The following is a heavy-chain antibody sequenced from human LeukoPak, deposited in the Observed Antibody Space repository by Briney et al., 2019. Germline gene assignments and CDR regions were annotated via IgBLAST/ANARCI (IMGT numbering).Heavy chain of an antibody. V-gene: IGHV3-23*01. CDR3: AKDRPNYYGTNGHYYRRDGDS. CDR1: GFTFNIYA. D-gene: IGHD2-8*01. J-gene: IGHJ5*01. Sequence: GGSLRLSCAASGFTFNIYAMSWVRQPPGKGLEWVSSVTSSGDGTFYADSVKGRFTISRDNSKNTLYLQLSSLRVEDTAIYYCAKDRPNYYGTNGHYYRRDGDSWGPETLVTVSS. CDR2: VTSSGDGT.